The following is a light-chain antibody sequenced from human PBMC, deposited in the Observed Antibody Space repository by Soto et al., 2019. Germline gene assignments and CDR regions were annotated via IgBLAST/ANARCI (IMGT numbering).Light chain of an antibody. V-gene: IGLV2-14*01. CDR3: SSYTSSSTL. J-gene: IGLJ2*01. CDR2: DVS. Sequence: QSVRTQPASVSGSPGQSITISWTGTSSDVGGYNYVSWYQQHPGKAPKLMIYDVSNRPSGVSNRFSGSKSGNTASLTISGLQAEDEADYYCSSYTSSSTLFGGGTKLTVL. CDR1: SSDVGGYNY.